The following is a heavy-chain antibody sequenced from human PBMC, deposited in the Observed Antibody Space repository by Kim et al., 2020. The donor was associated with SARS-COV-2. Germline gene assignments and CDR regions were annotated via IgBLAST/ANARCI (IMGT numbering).Heavy chain of an antibody. CDR3: AREDSKGGDCYPFCYYYGMDV. CDR2: IIPIFGTA. Sequence: SVKVSCKASGGTFSSYAISWVRQAPGQGLEWMGGIIPIFGTANYAQKFQGRVTITADESTSTAYMELSSLRSEDTAVYYCAREDSKGGDCYPFCYYYGMDVWGQGTTVTVSS. D-gene: IGHD2-21*02. CDR1: GGTFSSYA. V-gene: IGHV1-69*13. J-gene: IGHJ6*02.